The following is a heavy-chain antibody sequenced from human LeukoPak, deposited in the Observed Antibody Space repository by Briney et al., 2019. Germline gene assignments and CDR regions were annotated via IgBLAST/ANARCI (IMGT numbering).Heavy chain of an antibody. CDR3: ARGGIVVVVAATGPYAFDI. Sequence: PGGSLRLSCAASGFTFSSYWMSWVRQAPGKGLEWVANIKQDGSEKYYVDSVKGRFTISRDNAKNSLYLQMNSLRAEDTAVYYCARGGIVVVVAATGPYAFDIWGQGKMVTVS. CDR2: IKQDGSEK. CDR1: GFTFSSYW. D-gene: IGHD2-15*01. V-gene: IGHV3-7*01. J-gene: IGHJ3*02.